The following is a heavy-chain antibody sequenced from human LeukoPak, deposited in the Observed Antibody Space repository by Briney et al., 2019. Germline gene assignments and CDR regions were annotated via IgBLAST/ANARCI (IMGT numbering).Heavy chain of an antibody. CDR2: ISSSSSYI. CDR3: AREMSLTSVDAFDI. J-gene: IGHJ3*02. Sequence: GGSLRLSCAASGFTFSSYSMNWVRQAPGKGLEWVSSISSSSSYIYYADSVKGRFTISRDNAKNSLYLQMNSLRAEDTAVYYCAREMSLTSVDAFDIWGQGTMVTVSS. V-gene: IGHV3-21*01. CDR1: GFTFSSYS.